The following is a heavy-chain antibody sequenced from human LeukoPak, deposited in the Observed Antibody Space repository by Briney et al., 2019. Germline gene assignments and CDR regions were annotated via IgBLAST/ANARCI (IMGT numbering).Heavy chain of an antibody. CDR3: ARDRTGTAFGY. CDR2: ISSSSSYI. D-gene: IGHD1-1*01. CDR1: GFTFSSYS. V-gene: IGHV3-21*01. Sequence: PGGSLRLSCAASGFTFSSYSMNGVRQAPGKGLEWVSSISSSSSYIYYADSVKGRFTISRENAKNSLYLQMNSLRAEDTAVYYCARDRTGTAFGYWGQGTLVTVSS. J-gene: IGHJ4*02.